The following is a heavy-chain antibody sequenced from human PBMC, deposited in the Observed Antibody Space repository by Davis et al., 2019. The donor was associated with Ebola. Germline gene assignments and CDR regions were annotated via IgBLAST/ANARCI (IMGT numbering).Heavy chain of an antibody. Sequence: MPSETLSLTCTVSTGSISNYYWSWIRQPPGKGLEWLGYISYSGSTYYNPSLKSRVTMSVDTSKNQFSLLMTSVTPEDTAVYYCARGVMKGASGWFFNYWGQGTLVTVSS. D-gene: IGHD6-19*01. CDR1: TGSISNYY. CDR3: ARGVMKGASGWFFNY. CDR2: ISYSGST. J-gene: IGHJ4*02. V-gene: IGHV4-59*04.